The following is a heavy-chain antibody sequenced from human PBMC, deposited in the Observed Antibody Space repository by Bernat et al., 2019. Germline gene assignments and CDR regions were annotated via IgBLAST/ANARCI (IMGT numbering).Heavy chain of an antibody. D-gene: IGHD3-16*02. CDR3: ARAGGYYDYIWGSYRVNDAFDI. V-gene: IGHV3-66*02. CDR1: GFTFDDYA. CDR2: IYSGGST. J-gene: IGHJ3*02. Sequence: EVQLVESGGGVVQPGGSLRLSCAASGFTFDDYAMHWVRQAPGKGLEWVSVIYSGGSTSYADSVKGRFTISRDNSKNQLYLQMNSLRAEDTAVYYCARAGGYYDYIWGSYRVNDAFDIWGQGTMVTVSS.